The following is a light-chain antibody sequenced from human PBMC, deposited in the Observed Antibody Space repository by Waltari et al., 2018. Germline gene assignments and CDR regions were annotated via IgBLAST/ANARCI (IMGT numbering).Light chain of an antibody. V-gene: IGKV3-11*01. Sequence: EIVLTQSPATLSLSPGERATLSCRASQSVSSYLAWYQQKPGQAPRLLIYDASNRATGIPARFSGSGSGTDFTHTINSLEPEDFAVYYCQQRSNWPWTFGQGTKVEIK. CDR3: QQRSNWPWT. CDR1: QSVSSY. J-gene: IGKJ1*01. CDR2: DAS.